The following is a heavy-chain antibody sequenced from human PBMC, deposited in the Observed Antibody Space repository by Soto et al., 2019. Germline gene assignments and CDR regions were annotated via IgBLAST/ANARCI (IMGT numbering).Heavy chain of an antibody. D-gene: IGHD3-22*01. CDR3: AKGDSYDSSGYYRAEYFQC. CDR1: GFTFSSYA. CDR2: ISGSGSET. Sequence: EEQLLESGGGLVQPGGSLRLSCAASGFTFSSYAMSWVRQAPGKGLEWVAGISGSGSETYNAESVKGRFTISRDNPKNRLYLQMNSLRAEDTAIYYCAKGDSYDSSGYYRAEYFQCWGQGTLVTVST. V-gene: IGHV3-23*01. J-gene: IGHJ1*01.